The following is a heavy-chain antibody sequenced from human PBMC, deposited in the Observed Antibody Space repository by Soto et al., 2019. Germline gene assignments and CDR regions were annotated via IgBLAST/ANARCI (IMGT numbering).Heavy chain of an antibody. D-gene: IGHD1-1*01. J-gene: IGHJ4*02. CDR2: ISYDGSNK. CDR3: AKDRRAGTTDY. V-gene: IGHV3-30*18. Sequence: VGSLRLSCAASGFTFSSYGMHWVRQAPGRGLEWVAVISYDGSNKYYADSVKGRFTISRDNSKNTLYLQMNSLRAEDTAVYYCAKDRRAGTTDYWGQGTLVTVSS. CDR1: GFTFSSYG.